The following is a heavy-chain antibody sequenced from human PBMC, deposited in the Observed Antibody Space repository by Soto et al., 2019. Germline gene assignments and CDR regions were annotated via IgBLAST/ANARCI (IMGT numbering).Heavy chain of an antibody. J-gene: IGHJ6*02. V-gene: IGHV1-8*01. Sequence: GASVKVSCKASGYTFTSYDINWVRQATGQGLEWMGWMNPNSGNTGYAQKFQGRVTMTRNTSISTAYMELSSLRSEDTAVYYCASWARGVVVAAHYGMDVWGQGTTVTVSS. CDR1: GYTFTSYD. CDR2: MNPNSGNT. D-gene: IGHD2-15*01. CDR3: ASWARGVVVAAHYGMDV.